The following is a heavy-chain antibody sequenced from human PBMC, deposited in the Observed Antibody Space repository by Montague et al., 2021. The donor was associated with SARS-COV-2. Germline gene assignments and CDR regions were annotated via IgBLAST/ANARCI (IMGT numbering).Heavy chain of an antibody. V-gene: IGHV4-34*01. D-gene: IGHD2-2*01. J-gene: IGHJ6*02. CDR2: VCHIGST. CDR3: ARFAYRLLFIASYYGMDV. Sequence: SETLSLTCAGDVGCCVVYFWSRMGEHPAEVQSSIRDVCHIGSTNYNPSLKSRVAISIDTSKNQFSLKLSSVTAADTAVYYCARFAYRLLFIASYYGMDVWGQGTTVTVSS. CDR1: VGCCVVYF.